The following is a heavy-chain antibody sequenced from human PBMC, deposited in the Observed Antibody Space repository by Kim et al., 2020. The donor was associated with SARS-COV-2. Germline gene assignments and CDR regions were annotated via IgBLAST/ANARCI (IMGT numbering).Heavy chain of an antibody. Sequence: GESLKISCKGSEDIFTTYWIGWVRHMPGKGLEWMGIIHPGDSDTKYSPSFQGQVTISADKSINTAYLQWSSLKASDTAMYYCAKLDRGNGDYYAMDVWGQGTTVTVSS. D-gene: IGHD1-1*01. J-gene: IGHJ6*02. CDR3: AKLDRGNGDYYAMDV. V-gene: IGHV5-51*01. CDR1: EDIFTTYW. CDR2: IHPGDSDT.